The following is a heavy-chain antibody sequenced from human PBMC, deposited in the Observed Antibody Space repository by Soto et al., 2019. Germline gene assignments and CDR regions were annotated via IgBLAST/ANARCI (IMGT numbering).Heavy chain of an antibody. J-gene: IGHJ6*02. CDR2: INPNSGGT. Sequence: ASVKVSCKASGYTFTGYYMHWGRQAPGQGLEWMGWINPNSGGTNYAQKFQGWVTMTRDTSISTAYMELSRLRSDDTAVYYCARGGSITGTTAQSYYYYGMDVWGQGTTVTVSS. CDR1: GYTFTGYY. CDR3: ARGGSITGTTAQSYYYYGMDV. D-gene: IGHD1-7*01. V-gene: IGHV1-2*04.